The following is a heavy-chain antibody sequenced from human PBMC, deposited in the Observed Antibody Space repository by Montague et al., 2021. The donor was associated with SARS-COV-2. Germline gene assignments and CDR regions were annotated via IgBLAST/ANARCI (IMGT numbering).Heavy chain of an antibody. CDR2: IYASGNT. J-gene: IGHJ6*02. D-gene: IGHD2-2*01. Sequence: TLSLTCTVSGGSISTSSYYWTWIRQPAGKGLEWIGRIYASGNTNYNPSLKSRVTMSVDTSKNQFSLNLSSVTAADTAVYYCASQEGVVVPAAQEDYYYYGMDVWGQVTTVTVS. V-gene: IGHV4-61*02. CDR3: ASQEGVVVPAAQEDYYYYGMDV. CDR1: GGSISTSSYY.